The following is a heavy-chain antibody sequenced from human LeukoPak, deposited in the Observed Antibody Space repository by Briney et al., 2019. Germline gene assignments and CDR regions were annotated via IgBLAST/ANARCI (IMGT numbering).Heavy chain of an antibody. CDR1: GGSISSYY. Sequence: SETLSLTCTVSGGSISSYYWSWIRQPPGKGLEWIGYIYYSGTTNYNPSLKSRVTISVDTSKNQLSLKLSSVTAVDTAVYYCARGRYYYDSSGYNDFDYWGQGTLVTVSS. CDR3: ARGRYYYDSSGYNDFDY. J-gene: IGHJ4*02. CDR2: IYYSGTT. D-gene: IGHD3-22*01. V-gene: IGHV4-59*01.